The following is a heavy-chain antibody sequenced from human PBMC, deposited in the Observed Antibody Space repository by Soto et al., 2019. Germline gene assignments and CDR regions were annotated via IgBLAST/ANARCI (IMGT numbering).Heavy chain of an antibody. J-gene: IGHJ6*02. CDR3: ARLGGYCSGTSCYGYYGMDV. Sequence: SETLSLTCTVSGGYISSYYWSWIRQPPGKGLEWIGTFYYSGSTNYNPSLKSRVTISVDTSKNQFSLKVSSVTAADTAMYYCARLGGYCSGTSCYGYYGMDVWGQGTTVTSP. CDR1: GGYISSYY. V-gene: IGHV4-59*08. D-gene: IGHD2-2*01. CDR2: FYYSGST.